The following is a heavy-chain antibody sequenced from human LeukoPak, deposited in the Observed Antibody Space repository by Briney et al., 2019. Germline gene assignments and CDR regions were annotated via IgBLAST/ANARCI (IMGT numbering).Heavy chain of an antibody. Sequence: PGGSLRLSCAASGFTFSSYSMNWVRQAPGKGLEWVSSISSSSSFIYYADAVKGRFTISRDNAKNSLYLQMNSLRAEDTAVYYCARDQSSFGELSSYYFDYWGQGTLVTVSS. CDR3: ARDQSSFGELSSYYFDY. CDR1: GFTFSSYS. CDR2: ISSSSSFI. J-gene: IGHJ4*02. D-gene: IGHD3-10*01. V-gene: IGHV3-21*01.